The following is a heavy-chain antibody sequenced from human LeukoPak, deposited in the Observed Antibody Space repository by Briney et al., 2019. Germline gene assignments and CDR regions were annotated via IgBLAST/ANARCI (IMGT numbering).Heavy chain of an antibody. CDR3: AKDRVVAARGYYYGMDV. D-gene: IGHD2-15*01. CDR2: ISYDGSNK. V-gene: IGHV3-30*18. Sequence: GGSLRLSCTASGFNFGIYGMHWVRQAPGKGLEWVAVISYDGSNKYYADSVKGRFTISRDNSKNTLYLQMNSLRAEDTAVYYCAKDRVVAARGYYYGMDVWGQGTTVTVSS. CDR1: GFNFGIYG. J-gene: IGHJ6*02.